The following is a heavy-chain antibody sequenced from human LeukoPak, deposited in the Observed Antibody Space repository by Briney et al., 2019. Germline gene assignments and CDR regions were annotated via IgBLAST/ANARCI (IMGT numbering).Heavy chain of an antibody. V-gene: IGHV1-2*02. CDR3: ARGWQINSSGGFVDP. Sequence: ASLKVSCQASGYGFTDYYVHWIRQAPRQGLEGMGWSNPSSGATIYAQKFQGRVTMTRDTFTTTAYMEIYSLVSDDTAVYYCARGWQINSSGGFVDPWGQGTLVTVSS. J-gene: IGHJ5*02. D-gene: IGHD6-6*01. CDR1: GYGFTDYY. CDR2: SNPSSGAT.